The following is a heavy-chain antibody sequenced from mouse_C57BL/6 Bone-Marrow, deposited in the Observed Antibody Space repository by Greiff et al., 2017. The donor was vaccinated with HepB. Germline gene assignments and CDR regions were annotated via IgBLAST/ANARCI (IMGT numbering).Heavy chain of an antibody. J-gene: IGHJ4*01. Sequence: VQLVESGAELVRPGASVKLSCKASGYTFTDYYINWVKQRPGQGLEWIARIYPGSGNTYYNEKFKGKATLTAEKSSSTAYMQLSSLTSEDSAVYFCAMGPYAMDYWGQGTSVTVSS. CDR2: IYPGSGNT. CDR1: GYTFTDYY. V-gene: IGHV1-76*01. CDR3: AMGPYAMDY.